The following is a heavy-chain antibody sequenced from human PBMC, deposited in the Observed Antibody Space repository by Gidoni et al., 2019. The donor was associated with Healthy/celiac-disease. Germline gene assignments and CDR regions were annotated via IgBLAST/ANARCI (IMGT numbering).Heavy chain of an antibody. CDR1: GGSISSSRYY. J-gene: IGHJ4*02. CDR3: ARCQGEGEYYFDY. D-gene: IGHD3-10*01. V-gene: IGHV4-39*01. CDR2: IYYSGST. Sequence: QLQLQESGPGLVKPSVTLSLTCTVSGGSISSSRYYWGWIRQPPGKELEWIGSIYYSGSTYYNPSLKSRVTISVDTSKNQFSLKLSSVTAADTAVYYCARCQGEGEYYFDYWGQGTLVTVSS.